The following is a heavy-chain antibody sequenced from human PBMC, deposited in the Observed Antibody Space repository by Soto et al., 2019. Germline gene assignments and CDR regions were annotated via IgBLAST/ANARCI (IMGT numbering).Heavy chain of an antibody. J-gene: IGHJ4*02. D-gene: IGHD6-13*01. CDR2: ISFRGGST. CDR3: AKVGRRGIAAAGTVDY. CDR1: GFTFSSYD. V-gene: IGHV3-23*01. Sequence: QLLESGGGLEQPGGSLRLSCAASGFTFSSYDMNWVRQAPGKGLEWVSSISFRGGSTYYADSVKGRFTISRDNSKNTLYLQMNSLRAEDTAVYYCAKVGRRGIAAAGTVDYWGQGTLVTVSS.